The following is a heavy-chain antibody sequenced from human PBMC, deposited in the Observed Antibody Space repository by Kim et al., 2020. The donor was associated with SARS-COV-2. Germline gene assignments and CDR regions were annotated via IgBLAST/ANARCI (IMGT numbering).Heavy chain of an antibody. V-gene: IGHV4-31*02. D-gene: IGHD6-13*01. Sequence: YHPSLKSRVTISVDTSKNQFSLKLSSVTAADTAVYYCARARKVAAGALDYWGQGTLVTVSS. CDR3: ARARKVAAGALDY. J-gene: IGHJ4*02.